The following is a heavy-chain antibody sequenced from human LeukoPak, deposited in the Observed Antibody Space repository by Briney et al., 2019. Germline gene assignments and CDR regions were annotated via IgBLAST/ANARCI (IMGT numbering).Heavy chain of an antibody. CDR1: GFTFGDYA. Sequence: GGSLRLSCTASGFTFGDYAMSWFRQAPGKGLEWVGFIRSKAYGGTTEYAASVKGRFTISRDDSKSIAYLQMNSLKTEDTAVYYCTSRGYSYGSIDVFDYWGQGTLVTVSS. V-gene: IGHV3-49*03. CDR2: IRSKAYGGTT. CDR3: TSRGYSYGSIDVFDY. J-gene: IGHJ4*02. D-gene: IGHD5-18*01.